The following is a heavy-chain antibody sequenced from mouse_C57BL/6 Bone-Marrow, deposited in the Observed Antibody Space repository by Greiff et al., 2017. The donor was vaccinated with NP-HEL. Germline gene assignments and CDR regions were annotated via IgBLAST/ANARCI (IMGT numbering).Heavy chain of an antibody. CDR1: GYAFTNYL. CDR3: ANRYYYAMDY. CDR2: INPGSGGT. J-gene: IGHJ4*01. V-gene: IGHV1-54*01. Sequence: QVQLQQSGAELVRPGTSVKVSCKASGYAFTNYLIEWVKQRPGQGLEWIGVINPGSGGTNYNEKFKGKATLTAAKSSSTAYMQLSSLTSEDSAVYFCANRYYYAMDYWGQGTSVTVSS.